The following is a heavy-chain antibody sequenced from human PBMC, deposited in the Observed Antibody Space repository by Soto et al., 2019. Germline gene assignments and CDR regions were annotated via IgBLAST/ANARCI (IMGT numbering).Heavy chain of an antibody. V-gene: IGHV3-23*01. Sequence: PGGSLRLSCVASGFTFSNYAMTWVRQPPGKGLEWVSAISASGGNTYYADSVKGRFTISRDNSKDTLYLQMHSLRADDTAVYYCAKLQYLSKVVFLPAAMDYWGQGTLVTVSS. CDR3: AKLQYLSKVVFLPAAMDY. D-gene: IGHD2-2*01. J-gene: IGHJ4*02. CDR1: GFTFSNYA. CDR2: ISASGGNT.